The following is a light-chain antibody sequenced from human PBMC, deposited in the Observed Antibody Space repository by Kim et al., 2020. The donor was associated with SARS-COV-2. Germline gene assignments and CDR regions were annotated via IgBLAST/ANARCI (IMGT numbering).Light chain of an antibody. J-gene: IGKJ2*01. CDR2: GAA. Sequence: KPTLYGMASLRVSSSCLARYQQKPGQAPTFLICGAASRATGIPDRFSCSGSGTHFTLTISRLESADIVVYYCQQYGSSPRTFGQGTKLEF. CDR1: LRVSSSC. V-gene: IGKV3-20*01. CDR3: QQYGSSPRT.